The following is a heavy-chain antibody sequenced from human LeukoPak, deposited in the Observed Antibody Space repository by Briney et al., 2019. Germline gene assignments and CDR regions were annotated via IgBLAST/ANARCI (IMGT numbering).Heavy chain of an antibody. J-gene: IGHJ4*02. CDR3: AKDLLRYFDWLPLTG. V-gene: IGHV3-23*01. CDR2: ISGSDAGT. Sequence: GGSLRLSCAASGFTFNNYAMSWVRQTPGKGLEWVTAISGSDAGTYYADSVKGRFTISRDNSKNTLYLQMNSLRAEDTAVYYCAKDLLRYFDWLPLTGWGQGTLVTVSS. D-gene: IGHD3-9*01. CDR1: GFTFNNYA.